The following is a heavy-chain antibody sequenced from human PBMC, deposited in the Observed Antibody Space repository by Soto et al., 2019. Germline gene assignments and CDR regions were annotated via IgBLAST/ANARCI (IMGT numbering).Heavy chain of an antibody. CDR1: GYTFTSYA. V-gene: IGHV1-3*01. CDR3: ARHPGGGNRFDP. Sequence: GASVKVSCKASGYTFTSYAMHWVRQAPGQRLEWMGWINAGNGNTKYSQKFQGRVTITRDTSASTAYMELSSLKSEDTAVYFCARHPGGGNRFDPWGQGTLVTVSS. CDR2: INAGNGNT. J-gene: IGHJ5*02. D-gene: IGHD3-16*01.